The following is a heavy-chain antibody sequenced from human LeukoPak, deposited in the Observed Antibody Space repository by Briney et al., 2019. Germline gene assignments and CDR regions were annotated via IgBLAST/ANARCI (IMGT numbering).Heavy chain of an antibody. CDR1: GFTFSSYS. Sequence: GGSLRLSCAASGFTFSSYSMNWVRQAPGKGLEWVSSISSSSSYIYYADSVKGRFTISRDNAKNSLYLQMNSLRAEDTAVYYCARGQGSNPYWSDYFDYWGQGTLVTVSS. CDR3: ARGQGSNPYWSDYFDY. V-gene: IGHV3-21*01. D-gene: IGHD2-8*02. J-gene: IGHJ4*02. CDR2: ISSSSSYI.